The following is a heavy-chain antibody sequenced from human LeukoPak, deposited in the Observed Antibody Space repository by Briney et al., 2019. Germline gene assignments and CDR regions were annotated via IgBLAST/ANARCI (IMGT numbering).Heavy chain of an antibody. D-gene: IGHD5-18*01. CDR1: GGSFSGYY. J-gene: IGHJ3*02. CDR2: INHSGST. V-gene: IGHV4-34*01. CDR3: ARGPPLYSYGYQGAFDI. Sequence: SETLSLTCAVYGGSFSGYYWSWIRQPPGKGLEWIGEINHSGSTNYNPSLKSRVTISVDTSKNQFSLKLSSVTAADTAVYYCARGPPLYSYGYQGAFDIWGQGTMVTVSS.